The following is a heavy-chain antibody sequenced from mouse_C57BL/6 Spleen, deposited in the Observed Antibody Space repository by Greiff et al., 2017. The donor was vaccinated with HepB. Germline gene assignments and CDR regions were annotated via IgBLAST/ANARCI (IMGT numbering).Heavy chain of an antibody. Sequence: VQLKQSGPELVKPGASVKISCKASGYSFTDYNMNWVKQSNGKSLEWIGVINPNYGTTSYNQKFKGKATLTVDQSSSTAYMQLNSLTSEDSAVYYCARPYSNGDYYAMDYWGQGTSVTVSS. V-gene: IGHV1-39*01. CDR1: GYSFTDYN. J-gene: IGHJ4*01. CDR3: ARPYSNGDYYAMDY. D-gene: IGHD2-5*01. CDR2: INPNYGTT.